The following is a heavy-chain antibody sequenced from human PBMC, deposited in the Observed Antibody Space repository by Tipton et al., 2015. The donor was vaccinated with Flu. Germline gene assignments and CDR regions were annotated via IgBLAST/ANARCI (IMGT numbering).Heavy chain of an antibody. D-gene: IGHD3-22*01. J-gene: IGHJ4*02. CDR1: TGSVSGYY. Sequence: TLSLTCDVSTGSVSGYYWSWIRQSPRRGLEWIGYIHYTGSTNYNPSLKSQVSMSVDTSKNQFSLKMTSLTAADTAVYYCARHFYDSSGYYCLDYWGQGLLVTGSA. CDR2: IHYTGST. CDR3: ARHFYDSSGYYCLDY. V-gene: IGHV4-59*08.